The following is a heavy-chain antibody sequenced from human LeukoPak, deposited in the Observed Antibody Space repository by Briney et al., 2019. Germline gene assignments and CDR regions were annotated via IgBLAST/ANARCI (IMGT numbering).Heavy chain of an antibody. V-gene: IGHV3-23*01. CDR1: GFTFSASA. CDR3: AKGKSLPHYYYYGMDV. Sequence: PGGSLRLSCAASGFTFSASAMNWVRQAPGKGLEWVSVIGGSGDTTYYADSVRGRFTISRDNFKNTLYLQVNSLTAEDTAIYYCAKGKSLPHYYYYGMDVWGQGTAVTASS. CDR2: IGGSGDTT. J-gene: IGHJ6*02.